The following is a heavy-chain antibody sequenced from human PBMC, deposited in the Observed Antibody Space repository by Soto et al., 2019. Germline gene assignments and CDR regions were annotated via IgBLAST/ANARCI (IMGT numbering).Heavy chain of an antibody. J-gene: IGHJ4*01. D-gene: IGHD3-10*01. CDR1: GDTFTSYA. CDR2: INAGNGNT. V-gene: IGHV1-3*01. CDR3: DRDEAHPRTSYGSGSYGRY. Sequence: ASAKVSSKASGDTFTSYAMHWVRQAPGQRLEWMGWINAGNGNTKYSQKFQGRVNSTRDTSASTAYMELSTLRSEDTAVYYCDRDEAHPRTSYGSGSYGRYWG.